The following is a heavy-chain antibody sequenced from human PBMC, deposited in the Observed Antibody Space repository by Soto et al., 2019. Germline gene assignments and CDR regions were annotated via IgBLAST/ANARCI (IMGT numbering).Heavy chain of an antibody. J-gene: IGHJ6*03. CDR3: ARGGGLNYYYYMDV. V-gene: IGHV1-2*02. Sequence: QVQLVQSGAEVKKPGASVKVSCKASGYTFTGYYIHWVRQAPGQGLEWMGWINPNSGDTDYAQNFQGGVTMNRDMSISPAYMELNRLKSDETDVYSCARGGGLNYYYYMDVWGKGTTVTVSS. CDR1: GYTFTGYY. CDR2: INPNSGDT.